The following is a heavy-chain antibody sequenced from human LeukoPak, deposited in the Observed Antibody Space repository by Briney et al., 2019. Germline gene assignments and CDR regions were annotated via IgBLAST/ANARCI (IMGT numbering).Heavy chain of an antibody. V-gene: IGHV4-34*01. Sequence: SETLSLTCTVSGGSISSYYWSWIRQPPGKGLEWIGEINHSGSTNYNPSLKSRVTISVDTSKNEFSLKLSSVTAADTAVYYCARQKLSRFTMVRGVTSRGDAFDIWGQGTMVTVSS. D-gene: IGHD3-10*01. CDR2: INHSGST. CDR3: ARQKLSRFTMVRGVTSRGDAFDI. CDR1: GGSISSYY. J-gene: IGHJ3*02.